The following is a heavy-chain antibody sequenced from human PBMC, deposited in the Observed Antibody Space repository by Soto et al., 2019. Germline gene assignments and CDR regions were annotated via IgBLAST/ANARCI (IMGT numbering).Heavy chain of an antibody. CDR2: IYYSGST. V-gene: IGHV4-30-4*01. Sequence: MSLTCTVSGGSISSGDYYWSWIRQPPGKGLEWIGYIYYSGSTYYNPSLKSRVTISVDTSKNQFSLKLSSVTAADTAVYYCARGSYYYDSSGYYHDWGQGTLVTVSS. CDR3: ARGSYYYDSSGYYHD. D-gene: IGHD3-22*01. J-gene: IGHJ4*02. CDR1: GGSISSGDYY.